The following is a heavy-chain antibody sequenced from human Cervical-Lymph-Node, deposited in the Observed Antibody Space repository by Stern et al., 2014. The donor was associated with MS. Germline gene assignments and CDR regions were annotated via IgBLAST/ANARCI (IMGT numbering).Heavy chain of an antibody. CDR1: GSTVNSNY. CDR3: TRDMAARRLDP. Sequence: ELQLEESGGTLVQPGGSLGLSCAASGSTVNSNYMTWVRQAPGKGLEWVSIFYSGISTYYEESVKGRFSFSIDNSKNTLFLHMNNSRVEDTVFYYWTRDMAARRLDPWGQGTLVIVSA. J-gene: IGHJ5*02. V-gene: IGHV3-66*01. CDR2: FYSGIST. D-gene: IGHD6-6*01.